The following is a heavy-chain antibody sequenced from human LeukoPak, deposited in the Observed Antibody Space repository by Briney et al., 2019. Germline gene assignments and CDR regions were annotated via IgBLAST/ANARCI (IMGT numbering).Heavy chain of an antibody. V-gene: IGHV3-48*01. CDR3: ARGTEYYDFWSGASNPFFDY. D-gene: IGHD3-3*01. J-gene: IGHJ4*02. Sequence: QAGGSLRLSCAVSGLTFSNFKMNWVRQAPGKGLEWVSYISSSSSTIYYADSVKGRFTISRDNAKNSLYLQMNSLRAEDTAVYYCARGTEYYDFWSGASNPFFDYWGQGTLVTVSS. CDR2: ISSSSSTI. CDR1: GLTFSNFK.